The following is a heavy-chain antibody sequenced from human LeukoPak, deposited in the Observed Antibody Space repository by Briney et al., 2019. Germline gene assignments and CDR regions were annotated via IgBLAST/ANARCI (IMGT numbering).Heavy chain of an antibody. Sequence: SETLSLTCTVSGGSIRSDDSYWRWLRQPPGKGLEWIVYMYYSGSTYYNPSLKSRVTISEDTSKNQSSLKLTSVTAADTAVYYCARDKWVKAGNTWQHYGMDVWGQGTTVTVSS. CDR2: MYYSGST. CDR1: GGSIRSDDSY. D-gene: IGHD1-26*01. V-gene: IGHV4-30-4*08. CDR3: ARDKWVKAGNTWQHYGMDV. J-gene: IGHJ6*02.